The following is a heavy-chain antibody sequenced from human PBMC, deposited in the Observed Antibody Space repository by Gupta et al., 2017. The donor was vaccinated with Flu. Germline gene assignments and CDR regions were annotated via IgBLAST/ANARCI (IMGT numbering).Heavy chain of an antibody. CDR2: ISYDGGNK. J-gene: IGHJ4*02. Sequence: VQLVESGGGVLQPGRCLRLSCAASGFTFSNYGMHWVRQAPGKGLEWVAVISYDGGNKYYGDSVKGRFTISRDNSEDTLYLQMNSLRVEDTAVYFCSRGDIIHLDSWGQGTLVTVSS. CDR3: SRGDIIHLDS. V-gene: IGHV3-30*03. D-gene: IGHD3-16*01. CDR1: GFTFSNYG.